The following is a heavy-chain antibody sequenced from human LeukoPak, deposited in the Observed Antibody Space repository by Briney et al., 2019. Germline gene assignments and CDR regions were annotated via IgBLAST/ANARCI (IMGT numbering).Heavy chain of an antibody. J-gene: IGHJ6*03. CDR2: IYFSGST. D-gene: IGHD1-7*01. CDR3: ARGVRGSTSWNSYYNYFYLDV. V-gene: IGHV4-39*07. Sequence: SETLSLTCSVSGGSISSNSYYWGWIRQPPGKGLEWIGSIYFSGSTYYNSSLKSRATLSIDTSKNQFSLKLSSVTVADTAVYYCARGVRGSTSWNSYYNYFYLDVWGKGITVTVSS. CDR1: GGSISSNSYY.